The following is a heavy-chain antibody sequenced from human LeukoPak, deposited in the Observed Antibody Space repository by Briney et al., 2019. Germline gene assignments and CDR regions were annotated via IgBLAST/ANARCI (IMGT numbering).Heavy chain of an antibody. J-gene: IGHJ4*02. D-gene: IGHD3-10*01. CDR1: GFTFTSSA. CDR3: AAINYYGSGTDY. Sequence: ASVKVSCKASGFTFTSSAMQWVRQARGQRLEWIGWIVVGSGNTNYAQKFQERVTITRDMSTSTAYMELSSLRSEDTAVYYCAAINYYGSGTDYWGQGTLVTVSS. V-gene: IGHV1-58*02. CDR2: IVVGSGNT.